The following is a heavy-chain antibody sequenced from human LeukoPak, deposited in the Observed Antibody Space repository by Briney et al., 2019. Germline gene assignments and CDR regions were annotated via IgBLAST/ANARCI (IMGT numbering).Heavy chain of an antibody. CDR1: GYTFTSYA. D-gene: IGHD6-19*01. Sequence: GASVKVSCKASGYTFTSYAMHWVRQAPGQRLEWMGWINAGNGNTKYSQKFQGRVTITRDASASTAYVELSSLRSEDTAVYYCARVGKIGSGWPLGYWGQGTLVTVSS. CDR2: INAGNGNT. CDR3: ARVGKIGSGWPLGY. J-gene: IGHJ4*02. V-gene: IGHV1-3*01.